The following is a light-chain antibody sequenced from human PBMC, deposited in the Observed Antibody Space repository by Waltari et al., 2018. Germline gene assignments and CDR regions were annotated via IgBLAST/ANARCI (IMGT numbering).Light chain of an antibody. CDR2: WAY. Sequence: DIVMTQSPDSLAVSLGERATMNCKSSQTISHSSNNKNDLAWYQQKPGQPPTLLIYWAYTLVAVFPERFGGIGSGSDFTLTSTSLQAEDVAVYYCQQYFTTPTFGGGTKVEIK. V-gene: IGKV4-1*01. CDR1: QTISHSSNNKND. CDR3: QQYFTTPT. J-gene: IGKJ4*01.